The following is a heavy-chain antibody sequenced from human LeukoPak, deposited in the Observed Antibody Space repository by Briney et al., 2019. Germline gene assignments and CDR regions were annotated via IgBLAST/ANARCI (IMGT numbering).Heavy chain of an antibody. Sequence: GESLKISCKGSGYSFTSYWIGWVHQMPGKGLEWMGIIYPGDSDTRYSPSFQGQVTISADKSISTAYLQWSSLKASDTAMYYCARHLYGSGSYPPPYYFDYWGQGTLVTVSS. V-gene: IGHV5-51*07. J-gene: IGHJ4*02. D-gene: IGHD3-10*01. CDR3: ARHLYGSGSYPPPYYFDY. CDR1: GYSFTSYW. CDR2: IYPGDSDT.